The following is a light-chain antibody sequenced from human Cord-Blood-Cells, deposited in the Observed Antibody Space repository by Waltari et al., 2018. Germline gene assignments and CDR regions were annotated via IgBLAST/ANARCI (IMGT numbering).Light chain of an antibody. J-gene: IGKJ1*01. CDR3: QQYYSTPWT. CDR2: WAS. V-gene: IGKV4-1*01. CDR1: QSVLYSSNNKNY. Sequence: DIVMTQSPDSLAVSLGERATINCKSSQSVLYSSNNKNYLAWYQQKPGQPPKRLIYWASTGESGVPDRFSGSGSGTDFTLTISSLQAEDVAVYYCQQYYSTPWTFGQGTKVESK.